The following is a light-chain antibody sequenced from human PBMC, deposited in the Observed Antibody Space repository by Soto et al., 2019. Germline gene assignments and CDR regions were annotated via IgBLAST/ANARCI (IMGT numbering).Light chain of an antibody. V-gene: IGLV1-47*01. CDR2: RNN. J-gene: IGLJ3*02. Sequence: QSVLTQPPSASGTPGQRVTISCSGSSSNIGSNYVYWYQQLPGTAPKLLIYRNNQLPSGVPDRFSGSKSGTSASLAISGLRSEDEADYYCAAWDDSLSGWVFGGGTKVTV. CDR3: AAWDDSLSGWV. CDR1: SSNIGSNY.